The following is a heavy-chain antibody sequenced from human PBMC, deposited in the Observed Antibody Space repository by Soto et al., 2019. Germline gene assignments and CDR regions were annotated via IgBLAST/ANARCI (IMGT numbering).Heavy chain of an antibody. CDR2: IYYSGST. V-gene: IGHV4-30-4*01. CDR1: GGSISSGDYY. D-gene: IGHD3-22*01. CDR3: AREPREYYDSSGYYVPSWFDP. Sequence: PSETLSLTCTVSGGSISSGDYYWSWIRQPPGKGLEWIGYIYYSGSTYYNPSLKSRVTISVDTSKNQFSLKLSSVTAADTAVYYCAREPREYYDSSGYYVPSWFDPWGQGTLVTVSS. J-gene: IGHJ5*02.